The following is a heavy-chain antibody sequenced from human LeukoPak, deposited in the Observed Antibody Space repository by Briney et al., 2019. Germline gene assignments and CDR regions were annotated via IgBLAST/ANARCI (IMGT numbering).Heavy chain of an antibody. CDR3: ARGWGSDAFDI. D-gene: IGHD3-16*01. Sequence: GGSLRLSCAASGFTFSHYWMQWVRQAPGKGLVWVSRINSDGSSTTYADSVKGRFTITRDNAKNTLYLQMNSLRAEDTAEYYCARGWGSDAFDIWGQGTMVTVSS. CDR2: INSDGSST. J-gene: IGHJ3*02. CDR1: GFTFSHYW. V-gene: IGHV3-74*01.